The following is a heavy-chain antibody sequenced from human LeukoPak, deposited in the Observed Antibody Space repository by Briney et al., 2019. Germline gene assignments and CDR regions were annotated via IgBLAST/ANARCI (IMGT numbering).Heavy chain of an antibody. Sequence: ASVTVSCKSSGYTFTSYYMHWVRQAPGQGLEWMGIINPSGGSASYAQKFQGRVTMTRDTSTSTVYMELSSLRSEDTAVYYCARAVGNDVGAFDIWGQGTMVTVSS. V-gene: IGHV1-46*03. J-gene: IGHJ3*02. CDR1: GYTFTSYY. CDR2: INPSGGSA. D-gene: IGHD1-1*01. CDR3: ARAVGNDVGAFDI.